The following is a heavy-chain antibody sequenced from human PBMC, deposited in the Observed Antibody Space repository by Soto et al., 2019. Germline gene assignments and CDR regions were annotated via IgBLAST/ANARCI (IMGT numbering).Heavy chain of an antibody. CDR3: ARVNYYDSSGYFNYFDY. CDR2: INWNGGST. J-gene: IGHJ4*02. Sequence: VQLVESGGGVVRPGGSLRLSCAASGFTFDDYGMSWVRQAPGKGLEWVSGINWNGGSTGYADSVKGRFTISRDNAKNSLYLQMNSLRAEDTALYYCARVNYYDSSGYFNYFDYWGQGTLVTVSS. V-gene: IGHV3-20*04. D-gene: IGHD3-22*01. CDR1: GFTFDDYG.